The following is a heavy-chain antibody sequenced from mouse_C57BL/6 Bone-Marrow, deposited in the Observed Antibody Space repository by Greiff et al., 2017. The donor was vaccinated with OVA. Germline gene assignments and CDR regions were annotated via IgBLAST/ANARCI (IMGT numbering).Heavy chain of an antibody. CDR2: IDPSDSYT. Sequence: VQLQQPGAELVKPGASVKLSCKASGYTFTSYWMQWVKQRPGQGLEWIGEIDPSDSYTNYNQKFKGKATLTVDTSSSTAYMQLSSLTSEDSAVYYCARGNWVFFDYWGQGTTLTVSS. CDR3: ARGNWVFFDY. V-gene: IGHV1-50*01. CDR1: GYTFTSYW. D-gene: IGHD4-1*01. J-gene: IGHJ2*01.